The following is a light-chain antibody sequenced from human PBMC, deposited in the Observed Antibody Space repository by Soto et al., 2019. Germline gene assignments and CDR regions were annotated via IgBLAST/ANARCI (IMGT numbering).Light chain of an antibody. Sequence: QSALTQPASVSGSPGQSITISCTGTSTYVGDYKSISWYQQHPGKAPKHLIYDVTNRPSRVSNRFSGSKSGNTASLTISGLQAEDEADYYCSSYTTTNTLVFGGGTKLTVL. CDR2: DVT. V-gene: IGLV2-14*01. CDR3: SSYTTTNTLV. J-gene: IGLJ2*01. CDR1: STYVGDYKS.